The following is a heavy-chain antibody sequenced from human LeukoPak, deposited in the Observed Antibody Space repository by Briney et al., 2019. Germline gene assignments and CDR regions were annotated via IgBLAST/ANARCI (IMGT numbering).Heavy chain of an antibody. D-gene: IGHD2-2*01. CDR2: IIPIFGTA. CDR1: GGTFSSDA. Sequence: SVKVSCKASGGTFSSDAISWVRQAPGQGLEWMGGIIPIFGTANYAQKFQGRVTITADESTSTAYMELSRLRSEDTAVYYCARREVVVVPAAPPDYYGMDVWGKGTTVTVSS. CDR3: ARREVVVVPAAPPDYYGMDV. J-gene: IGHJ6*04. V-gene: IGHV1-69*01.